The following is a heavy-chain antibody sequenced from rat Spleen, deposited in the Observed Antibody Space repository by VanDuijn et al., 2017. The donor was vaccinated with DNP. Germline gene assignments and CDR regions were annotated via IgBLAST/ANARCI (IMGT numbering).Heavy chain of an antibody. CDR3: IRAGYYVYMAY. V-gene: IGHV4-2*01. CDR2: INKYSSTI. Sequence: EVKLVESGGGLVQAGRSLKLSCSAPGFNLTDFWMGWVRQAPGKGLDWIGEINKYSSTINYTPSLKERFSSSRDYAQNTLYLQMSKLGSEETAIFYCIRAGYYVYMAYWGQGTLVTVSS. J-gene: IGHJ3*01. D-gene: IGHD1-6*01. CDR1: GFNLTDFW.